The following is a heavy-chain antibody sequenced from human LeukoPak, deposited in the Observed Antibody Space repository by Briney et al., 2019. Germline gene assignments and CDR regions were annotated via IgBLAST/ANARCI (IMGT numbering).Heavy chain of an antibody. J-gene: IGHJ1*01. CDR2: IHHSGNRFESGST. V-gene: IGHV4-38-2*02. D-gene: IGHD6-25*01. CDR1: GQSIISNDF. Sequence: SETLTLTCTVSGQSIISNDFWGWSRHSPGKRLEWIGSIHHSGNRFESGSTHYNPSLRSRVTVSADTSKNEFSLTLRSVTAADTAVYFCARNASSGFFNAWGRGTLVTVSS. CDR3: ARNASSGFFNA.